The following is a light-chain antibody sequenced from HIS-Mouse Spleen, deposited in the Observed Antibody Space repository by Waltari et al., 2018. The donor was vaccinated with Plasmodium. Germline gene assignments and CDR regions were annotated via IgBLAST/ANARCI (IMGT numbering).Light chain of an antibody. Sequence: QSALTQPASVSGSPVQSITISCTGTSSDVGGHTYAYLYQQHPGQAPKLMIYDVSHRPSGVSNRFSGSKSGNTASLTISGLQAEDEADYYCSSYTSSSTLVFGGGTKLTVL. CDR3: SSYTSSSTLV. J-gene: IGLJ2*01. V-gene: IGLV2-14*03. CDR2: DVS. CDR1: SSDVGGHTY.